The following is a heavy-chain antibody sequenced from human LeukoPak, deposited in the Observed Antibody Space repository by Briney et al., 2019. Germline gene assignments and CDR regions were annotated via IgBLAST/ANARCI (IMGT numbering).Heavy chain of an antibody. D-gene: IGHD2-21*01. Sequence: GGSLRLSCAASGFIVSDHYMGWIRQAPGKGLEWVSAISGSGGSTYYADSVKGRFTISRDNSKNTLYLQMNSLRAEDTAVYYCAKDNSVFDYWGQGTLVTVSS. J-gene: IGHJ4*02. CDR3: AKDNSVFDY. CDR2: ISGSGGST. V-gene: IGHV3-23*01. CDR1: GFIVSDHY.